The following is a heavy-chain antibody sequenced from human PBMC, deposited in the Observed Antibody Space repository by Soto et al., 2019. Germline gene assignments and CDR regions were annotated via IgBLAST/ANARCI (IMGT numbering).Heavy chain of an antibody. J-gene: IGHJ3*02. CDR2: INPSDSDP. CDR3: ARRVSNDFEI. CDR1: GYIFTSHW. V-gene: IGHV5-51*01. Sequence: GESLKISCEGSGYIFTSHWIAWVRQMPGKGLEWMGIINPSDSDPKYSPSFQGQVTISLDRSISTAYLQWTSLKASDTGMYYCARRVSNDFEIWGQGTLVTVSS. D-gene: IGHD4-4*01.